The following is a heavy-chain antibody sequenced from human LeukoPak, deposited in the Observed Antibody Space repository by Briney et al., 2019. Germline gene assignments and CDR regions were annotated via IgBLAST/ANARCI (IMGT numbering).Heavy chain of an antibody. V-gene: IGHV4-39*02. D-gene: IGHD1-14*01. CDR2: IYYSGNT. CDR1: GVSISSSNSY. CDR3: AREGTVRWFDP. Sequence: PSETLSLTCTVSGVSISSSNSYWGWIRQPPGKGLEWIGSIYYSGNTYYNASLKSQVSISIDTSKNQFSLKLNSVTAADTAVYYCAREGTVRWFDPWGQGTLVTVSS. J-gene: IGHJ5*02.